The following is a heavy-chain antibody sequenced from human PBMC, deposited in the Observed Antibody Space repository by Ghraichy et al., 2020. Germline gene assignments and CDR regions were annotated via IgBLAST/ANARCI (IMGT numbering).Heavy chain of an antibody. J-gene: IGHJ4*02. V-gene: IGHV3-21*01. CDR3: ARATYRNFDY. CDR2: ISSSSNYI. D-gene: IGHD2/OR15-2a*01. Sequence: ESLNISCAASGFTFSSYSMNWVRQAPGKGLEWVSSISSSSNYIYYADSVKGRFTISRDNAKNSLFLQMNSLRAEDTAVYYCARATYRNFDYWGQGTLVIVSS. CDR1: GFTFSSYS.